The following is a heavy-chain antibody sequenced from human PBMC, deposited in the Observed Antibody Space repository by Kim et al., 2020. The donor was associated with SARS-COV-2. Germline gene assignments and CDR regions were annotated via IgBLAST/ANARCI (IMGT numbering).Heavy chain of an antibody. CDR2: INHSGST. D-gene: IGHD2-15*01. CDR1: GGSFSGYY. J-gene: IGHJ3*02. Sequence: SETLSLTCAVYGGSFSGYYWSWIRQPPGKGLEWIGEINHSGSTNYNPSLKSRVTISVDTSKNQFSLKLSSVTAADTAVYYCARGTAKCSGGSCYPAFDIWGQGTMVTVSS. V-gene: IGHV4-34*01. CDR3: ARGTAKCSGGSCYPAFDI.